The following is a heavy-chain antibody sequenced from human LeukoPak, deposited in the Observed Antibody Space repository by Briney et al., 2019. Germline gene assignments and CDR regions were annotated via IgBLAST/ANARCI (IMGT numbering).Heavy chain of an antibody. Sequence: GGSLRLSCAASGFTFSSYAMHWDRQAPGKGLEWVAVISYDGSNKYYADSVKGRFTISRDNSKNTLYLQMNSLRAEDTAVYYCARSLSGGDEDAFDIWGQGTMVTVSS. CDR3: ARSLSGGDEDAFDI. D-gene: IGHD3-3*01. V-gene: IGHV3-30-3*01. CDR1: GFTFSSYA. J-gene: IGHJ3*02. CDR2: ISYDGSNK.